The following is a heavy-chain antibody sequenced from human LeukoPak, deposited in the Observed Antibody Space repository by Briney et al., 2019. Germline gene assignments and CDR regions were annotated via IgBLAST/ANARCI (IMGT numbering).Heavy chain of an antibody. Sequence: GGSLGLSCLTSGFTFSTNAMSWVRQAPGKGLEWVSGISGSGVNTFYADSVKGRFTISSDDSRNTVSLQMNSLRAEDTAVYYCAKALYYDFWSGQNNWGQGTLVTVSS. D-gene: IGHD3-3*01. CDR2: ISGSGVNT. J-gene: IGHJ4*02. V-gene: IGHV3-23*01. CDR3: AKALYYDFWSGQNN. CDR1: GFTFSTNA.